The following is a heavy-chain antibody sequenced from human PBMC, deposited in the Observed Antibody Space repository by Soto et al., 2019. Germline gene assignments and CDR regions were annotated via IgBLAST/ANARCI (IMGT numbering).Heavy chain of an antibody. J-gene: IGHJ1*01. CDR3: AKRGSFLSYADYSEYFQH. D-gene: IGHD4-17*01. V-gene: IGHV3-30*18. CDR2: ISYDGSDK. CDR1: GFTFSSYA. Sequence: GGSLRLSCAASGFTFSSYAMHWVRQAPGKGLEWVAFISYDGSDKYYADSVKGRFTISRDNSKNTLYLEMNSLRVEDTAVFYCAKRGSFLSYADYSEYFQHWGQGTQVTVSS.